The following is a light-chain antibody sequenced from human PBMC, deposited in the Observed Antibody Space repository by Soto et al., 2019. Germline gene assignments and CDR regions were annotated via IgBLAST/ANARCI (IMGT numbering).Light chain of an antibody. CDR1: SRHSTYI. CDR2: LEGSGSY. V-gene: IGLV4-60*02. J-gene: IGLJ2*01. Sequence: QLVLTQSSSASASLGSSVKLTCTLSSRHSTYIIAWHQQQPGKAPRYLMKLEGSGSYNKGSGVPDRFSGSSSGADRYLTISNLQFEDEAAYYCETWDNNSVVFGGGTKLTVL. CDR3: ETWDNNSVV.